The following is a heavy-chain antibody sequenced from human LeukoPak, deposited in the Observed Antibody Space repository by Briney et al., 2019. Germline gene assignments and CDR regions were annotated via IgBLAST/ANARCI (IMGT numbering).Heavy chain of an antibody. CDR3: ARDLVDDAFDI. V-gene: IGHV1-69*04. CDR1: GGTFSTYT. Sequence: GSSVKVSCKASGGTFSTYTITWVRQAPGQGLEWMGRIITIIGIANYAQKFQGRVTITADKSTSTAYMELSSLRSEDTAVYYCARDLVDDAFDIWGQGTMVTVSS. D-gene: IGHD1-26*01. CDR2: IITIIGIA. J-gene: IGHJ3*02.